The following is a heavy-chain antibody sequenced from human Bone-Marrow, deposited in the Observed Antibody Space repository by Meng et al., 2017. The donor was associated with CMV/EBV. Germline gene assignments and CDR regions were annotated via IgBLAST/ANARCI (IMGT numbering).Heavy chain of an antibody. J-gene: IGHJ4*02. V-gene: IGHV3-23*01. D-gene: IGHD6-6*01. CDR2: ISGSAVNT. CDR1: GFTFTSYA. Sequence: GESLKISCAASGFTFTSYAMSWVRQAPGKGLEWVSAISGSAVNTYYGDSVKGRFTISRDNSKNTLYLQMNSLRTEDTAVYYCAKPYSSSINRYFDYWGQGPLVTVSS. CDR3: AKPYSSSINRYFDY.